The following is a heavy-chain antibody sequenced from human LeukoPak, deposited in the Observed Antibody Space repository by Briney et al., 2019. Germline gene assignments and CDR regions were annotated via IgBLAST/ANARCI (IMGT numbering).Heavy chain of an antibody. Sequence: ASVKVSCTASGYTFTGYYMHCVRQAPGQGLEWMGWINPNSGGTNYAQKFQGRVTMTRDTSISTAYMELSRLRSDDTAVYYCARMTTVTTGDYWGQGTLVTVSS. D-gene: IGHD4-17*01. V-gene: IGHV1-2*02. CDR3: ARMTTVTTGDY. CDR2: INPNSGGT. J-gene: IGHJ4*02. CDR1: GYTFTGYY.